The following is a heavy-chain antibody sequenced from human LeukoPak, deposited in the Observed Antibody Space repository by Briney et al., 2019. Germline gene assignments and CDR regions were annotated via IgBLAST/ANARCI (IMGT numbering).Heavy chain of an antibody. V-gene: IGHV4-39*01. CDR1: GGSISSSSYY. CDR3: ARGIDRFSYFDY. D-gene: IGHD2-21*01. CDR2: IYYSGST. J-gene: IGHJ4*02. Sequence: SETLSLTCTVSGGSISSSSYYWGWIRQPPGKGLEWIGSIYYSGSTYYNPSLKSRVTISVDTSKNQFSLKLSSVTAADTAVYYCARGIDRFSYFDYWGQGTLVTVYS.